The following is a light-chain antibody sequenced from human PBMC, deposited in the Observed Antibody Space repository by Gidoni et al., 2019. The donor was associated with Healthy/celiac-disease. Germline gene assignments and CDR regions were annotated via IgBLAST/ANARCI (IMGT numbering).Light chain of an antibody. V-gene: IGLV2-14*01. CDR1: SSDVGGSNY. Sequence: QSALTQPASVSGSPGQSINISCTGTSSDVGGSNYVSWYQQHPGKAPKLMIYEVSNRPSGVSNRFSGSKSGNTASLTISGLQAEDEADYYCSSYTSSSTSVVFGGGTKLTVL. CDR2: EVS. J-gene: IGLJ2*01. CDR3: SSYTSSSTSVV.